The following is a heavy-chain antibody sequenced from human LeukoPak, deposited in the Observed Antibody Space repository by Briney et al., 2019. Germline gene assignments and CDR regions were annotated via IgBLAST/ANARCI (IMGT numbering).Heavy chain of an antibody. CDR3: ARDPRHRLLWFGEETYYYYMDV. J-gene: IGHJ6*03. CDR1: GYTFTNYG. D-gene: IGHD3-10*01. Sequence: GASVKVSCKASGYTFTNYGISWVRQAPGQGLEWMGWISAYNGNTYYAQKLQGRVTMTTDTSTSTAYMELRSLRCDDTAVYYCARDPRHRLLWFGEETYYYYMDVWGKGTTVTISS. CDR2: ISAYNGNT. V-gene: IGHV1-18*01.